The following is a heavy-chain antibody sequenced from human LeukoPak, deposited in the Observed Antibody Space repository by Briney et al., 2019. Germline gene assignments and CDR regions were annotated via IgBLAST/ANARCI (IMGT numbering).Heavy chain of an antibody. CDR1: GFTFSSYS. CDR3: AKPQEADLWVPDY. Sequence: PGGSLRLSCAASGFTFSSYSMNWVRQAPGKGLEWVSSISSSRSYIYYADSVKGRFTISRDNSKNTLYLEMNSLIPEDTALYYCAKPQEADLWVPDYWGQGTLVTVSS. V-gene: IGHV3-21*01. J-gene: IGHJ4*02. CDR2: ISSSRSYI. D-gene: IGHD3-3*01.